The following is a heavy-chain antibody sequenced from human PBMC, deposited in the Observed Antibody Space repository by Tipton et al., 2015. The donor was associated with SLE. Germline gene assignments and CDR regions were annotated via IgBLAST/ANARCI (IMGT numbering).Heavy chain of an antibody. Sequence: SLRLSCAVSGFMINSFTVNWVRQAPGKGLEGVAFIRADGSNKDYADSVKGRFTISRDNSKNTLYLQMNRLRVEDTAVYYCAGGTGAYFDHWGQGTLVTVSS. J-gene: IGHJ4*02. D-gene: IGHD3-16*01. CDR3: AGGTGAYFDH. CDR1: GFMINSFT. V-gene: IGHV3-30*04. CDR2: IRADGSNK.